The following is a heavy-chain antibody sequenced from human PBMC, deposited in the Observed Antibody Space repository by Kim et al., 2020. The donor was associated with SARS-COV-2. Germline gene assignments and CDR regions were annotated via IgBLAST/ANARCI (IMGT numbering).Heavy chain of an antibody. CDR3: AMAPRERLFDP. Sequence: SETLSLTCTVSGGSMSGYYWSWIRQSPGNALEWFGYIYSTGTTYYNPSLRSLVTMSIDTSKNQFSLTLHSVTAADTAVYYCAMAPRERLFDPWGHGTLVT. CDR1: GGSMSGYY. J-gene: IGHJ5*02. CDR2: IYSTGTT. D-gene: IGHD1-1*01. V-gene: IGHV4-4*08.